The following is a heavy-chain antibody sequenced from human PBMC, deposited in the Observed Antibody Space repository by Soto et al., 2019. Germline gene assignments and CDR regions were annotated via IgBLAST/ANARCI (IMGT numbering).Heavy chain of an antibody. Sequence: GSLRLSCAASGFTFSKYWMHWVRQVPGEGLVWVSRIKNDGSGAIYADSVKGRFNITRDNAQNILYLQMNSLRAEDTAVYYCARDPPLTTVVVPTYYGVDVWGQGTTVTVSS. CDR3: ARDPPLTTVVVPTYYGVDV. CDR2: IKNDGSGA. D-gene: IGHD4-17*01. V-gene: IGHV3-74*01. CDR1: GFTFSKYW. J-gene: IGHJ6*02.